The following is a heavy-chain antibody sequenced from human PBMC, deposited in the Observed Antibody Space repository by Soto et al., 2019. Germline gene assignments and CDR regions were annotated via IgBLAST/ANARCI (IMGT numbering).Heavy chain of an antibody. D-gene: IGHD6-6*01. CDR1: GFTFSSYA. V-gene: IGHV3-23*01. Sequence: EVQLLESGGGLVQPGGSLRLSCAASGFTFSSYAMSWVRQAPGKGLEWVSAISGSGGTTFYADSVKGRFTISRDNSNITLYLQMNSLRAEDTAVYYCATHKMLSARPDPEDWGQGTLVTVSS. CDR3: ATHKMLSARPDPED. CDR2: ISGSGGTT. J-gene: IGHJ4*02.